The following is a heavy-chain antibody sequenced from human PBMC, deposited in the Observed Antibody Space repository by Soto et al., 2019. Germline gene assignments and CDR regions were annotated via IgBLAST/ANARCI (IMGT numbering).Heavy chain of an antibody. V-gene: IGHV4-61*05. CDR2: IYYSGST. CDR3: ARTYGRNFDY. J-gene: IGHJ4*02. Sequence: PSETLSLTCTVSGGSISSTTYYWGWMRQPPGKGLEWIGYIYYSGSTNYNPSLKSRVTISVDTSKNQFSLKLSSVTAADTALYYCARTYGRNFDYWGQGTLVTVSS. D-gene: IGHD3-10*01. CDR1: GGSISSTTYY.